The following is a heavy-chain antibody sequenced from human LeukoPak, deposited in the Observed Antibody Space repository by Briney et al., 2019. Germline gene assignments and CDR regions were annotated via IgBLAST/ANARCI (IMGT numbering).Heavy chain of an antibody. D-gene: IGHD3-10*02. V-gene: IGHV3-74*01. Sequence: GGSLRLSCAASGFTFSSYWMHWVRQAPGKGLVWVSRINSDGSSTSYADSVKGRLTISRDNAKNTLYLQMNSLRAEDTAVYYCARAKFVFGELEYYYYYMDVWGKGTTVTISS. CDR3: ARAKFVFGELEYYYYYMDV. CDR1: GFTFSSYW. CDR2: INSDGSST. J-gene: IGHJ6*03.